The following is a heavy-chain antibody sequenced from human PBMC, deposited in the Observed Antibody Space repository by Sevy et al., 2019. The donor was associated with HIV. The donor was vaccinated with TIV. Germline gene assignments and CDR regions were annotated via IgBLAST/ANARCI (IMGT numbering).Heavy chain of an antibody. Sequence: SETLSLTCTVSGDSISSYYWSWIRQPPGKGLEWIGYFYYSGITNYNPSVKSRVTISVDTSRHQMSLKLSSVTAADTAVYYCARGIVAYYFDYWGQGTLVTVSS. J-gene: IGHJ4*02. CDR3: ARGIVAYYFDY. CDR2: FYYSGIT. CDR1: GDSISSYY. D-gene: IGHD5-12*01. V-gene: IGHV4-59*01.